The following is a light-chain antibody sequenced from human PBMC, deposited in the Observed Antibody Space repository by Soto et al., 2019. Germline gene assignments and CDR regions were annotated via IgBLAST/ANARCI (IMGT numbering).Light chain of an antibody. V-gene: IGKV3-15*01. CDR2: GAS. Sequence: ETVMTQAPATLSVSPGERGTLSCRASQSVGSKVAWYQQKPGQAPSLLIYGASTRATETPVRFSGSGSGTEFTLTISSLQSEDFAVYYCQQYSNWPPVIFGGGTNVAIK. CDR1: QSVGSK. J-gene: IGKJ4*01. CDR3: QQYSNWPPVI.